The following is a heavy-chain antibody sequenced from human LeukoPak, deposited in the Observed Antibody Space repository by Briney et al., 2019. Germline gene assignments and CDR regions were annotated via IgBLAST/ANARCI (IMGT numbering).Heavy chain of an antibody. V-gene: IGHV4-39*01. Sequence: SETLSLTCTVSGGSISSSSYYWGWIRQPPGKGLDWIRSIYYSGSTYCNPSLKSRVTISVDTSKNQFSLKLSSVTAADTAVYYCARRRHCSSGSCYAFDYWGQGTLVTVSS. CDR2: IYYSGST. J-gene: IGHJ4*02. CDR1: GGSISSSSYY. D-gene: IGHD2-15*01. CDR3: ARRRHCSSGSCYAFDY.